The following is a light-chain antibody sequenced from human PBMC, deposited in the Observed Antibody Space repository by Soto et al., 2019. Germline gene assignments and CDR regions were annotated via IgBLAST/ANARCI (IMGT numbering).Light chain of an antibody. Sequence: EIVMTQSPATLSVSPGERATLSCRASQSVSSNLAWYQQKPGQAPRLLIYGASTRATGIPARFGGSGSGTEFILTISRLESEDFGVYYCQQYHKWPRTVGGGTKVEI. CDR3: QQYHKWPRT. V-gene: IGKV3-15*01. CDR2: GAS. CDR1: QSVSSN. J-gene: IGKJ4*01.